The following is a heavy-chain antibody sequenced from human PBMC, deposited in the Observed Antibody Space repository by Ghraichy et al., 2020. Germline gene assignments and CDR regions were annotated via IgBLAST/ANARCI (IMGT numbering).Heavy chain of an antibody. CDR2: ISGSGGST. J-gene: IGHJ4*02. CDR3: ANSLSKGYSYGYILL. D-gene: IGHD5-18*01. Sequence: GGSLRLSCAASGFTFSSYAMSWVRQAPGKGLEWVSAISGSGGSTYYADSVKGRFTISRDNSKNTLYLQMNSLRAEDTAVYYCANSLSKGYSYGYILLWGQGTLVTVSS. V-gene: IGHV3-23*01. CDR1: GFTFSSYA.